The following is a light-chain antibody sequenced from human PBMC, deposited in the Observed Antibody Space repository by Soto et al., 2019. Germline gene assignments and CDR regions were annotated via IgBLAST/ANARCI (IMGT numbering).Light chain of an antibody. J-gene: IGKJ1*01. CDR2: DAS. Sequence: IQITPTPSTLSASVGDRVTIPCRASQSISSWLAWYQQKPGKAPKLLIYDASSLESGVPSRFSGSGSGTEFTLTISSLQPDDFATYYCQQCNSYSRTFGQGTKVDIK. V-gene: IGKV1-5*01. CDR1: QSISSW. CDR3: QQCNSYSRT.